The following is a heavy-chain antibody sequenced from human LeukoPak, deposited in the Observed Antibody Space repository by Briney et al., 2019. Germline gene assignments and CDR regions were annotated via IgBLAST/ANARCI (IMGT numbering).Heavy chain of an antibody. V-gene: IGHV4-39*01. CDR2: IYYSGST. D-gene: IGHD6-13*01. CDR1: GGSISSSSYY. CDR3: ARSGVYSSSWDYFDY. J-gene: IGHJ4*02. Sequence: SETLSLTCTVSGGSISSSSYYWGWIRQPPGKGLEWIGSIYYSGSTYYNPSLKSRVTISVDTSKNQFSLKLSSVTAADTAVYYCARSGVYSSSWDYFDYWGQGTLVIVSS.